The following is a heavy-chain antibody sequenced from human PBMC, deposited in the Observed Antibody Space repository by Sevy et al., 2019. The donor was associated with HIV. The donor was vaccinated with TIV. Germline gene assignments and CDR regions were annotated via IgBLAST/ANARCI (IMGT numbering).Heavy chain of an antibody. CDR3: TTDAGYSTGWYPSDY. CDR2: ISYDGSSK. V-gene: IGHV3-30-3*01. Sequence: GGSLRLSCAASGFSVSTHAMHWVRRAPDKGLEWVALISYDGSSKYYADSVKGRLTISRDNSKNVLYLQMSSLRPDDTAVYYCTTDAGYSTGWYPSDYWGQGTLVTVSS. CDR1: GFSVSTHA. J-gene: IGHJ4*02. D-gene: IGHD6-19*01.